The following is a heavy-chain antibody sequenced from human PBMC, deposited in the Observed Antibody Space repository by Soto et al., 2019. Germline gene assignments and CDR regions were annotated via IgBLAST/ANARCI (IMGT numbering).Heavy chain of an antibody. V-gene: IGHV4-39*07. D-gene: IGHD5-12*01. CDR1: GGSISSSSYY. J-gene: IGHJ5*02. CDR3: ARYPVDGYAFFDN. Sequence: SETLSLTCAVSGGSISSSSYYWGWIRQPPGKGLEWIGSFYYSESTYYNPSLKSRVTISVDMSEKQSSLILTSVTAADTAVYWCARYPVDGYAFFDNWGQGALVTVSS. CDR2: FYYSEST.